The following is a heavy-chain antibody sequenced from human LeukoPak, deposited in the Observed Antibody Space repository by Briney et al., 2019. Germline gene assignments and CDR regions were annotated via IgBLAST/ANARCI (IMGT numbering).Heavy chain of an antibody. D-gene: IGHD3-22*01. CDR3: ARLDDSSGVDAFDI. CDR2: IYYSGST. CDR1: GGSISSYY. Sequence: SETLSLTCTVSGGSISSYYWSWIRQPPGKGLEWIGYIYYSGSTNYNPSLKSRVTISVDTSKNQFSLKLSSVTAADTAVYYCARLDDSSGVDAFDIWGQGTMVTVSS. J-gene: IGHJ3*02. V-gene: IGHV4-59*08.